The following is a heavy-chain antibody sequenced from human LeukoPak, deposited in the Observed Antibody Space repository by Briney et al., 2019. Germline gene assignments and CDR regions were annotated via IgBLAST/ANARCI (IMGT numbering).Heavy chain of an antibody. J-gene: IGHJ4*02. CDR3: ARGVLRFLEWLLTGLYLDY. V-gene: IGHV4-31*03. CDR2: IYYSGST. Sequence: NPSETLSLTCTVSGGSISSGGYYWSWLRQHPGKGLEWIGYIYYSGSTYYNPSLKSRVTISVDTSKNQFSLKLSSVTAADTAVYYCARGVLRFLEWLLTGLYLDYWGQGTLVTVSS. CDR1: GGSISSGGYY. D-gene: IGHD3-3*01.